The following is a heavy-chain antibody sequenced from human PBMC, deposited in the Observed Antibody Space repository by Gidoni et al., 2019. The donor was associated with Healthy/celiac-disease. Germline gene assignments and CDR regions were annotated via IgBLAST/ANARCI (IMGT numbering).Heavy chain of an antibody. CDR2: INHSGST. Sequence: QVQLQQWGAGLLKPSETLSLTCAVYGGSFSGYYWSWIRQPPGKGLEWIGEINHSGSTNYNPSLKSRVTISVDTSKNQFSLKLSSVTAADTAVYYCAREGVKQWLTLFDIWGQGTMVTVSS. CDR3: AREGVKQWLTLFDI. V-gene: IGHV4-34*01. D-gene: IGHD6-19*01. J-gene: IGHJ3*02. CDR1: GGSFSGYY.